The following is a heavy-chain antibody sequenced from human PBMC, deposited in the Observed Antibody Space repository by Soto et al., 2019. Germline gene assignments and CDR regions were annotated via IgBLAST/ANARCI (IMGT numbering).Heavy chain of an antibody. CDR3: ARSRYNYYYDSSGYWPYDAFDI. Sequence: SLRLSCAVSGFTFGSYAMHWVRQAPGKGLEWVAVISYDGSNKYYADSVKGRFTISRDNSKNTLYLQMNSLRAEDTAVYYCARSRYNYYYDSSGYWPYDAFDIWGQGTMVTVSS. CDR2: ISYDGSNK. CDR1: GFTFGSYA. J-gene: IGHJ3*02. V-gene: IGHV3-30-3*01. D-gene: IGHD3-22*01.